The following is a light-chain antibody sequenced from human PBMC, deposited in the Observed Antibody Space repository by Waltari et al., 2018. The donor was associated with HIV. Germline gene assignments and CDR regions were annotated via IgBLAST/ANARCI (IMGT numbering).Light chain of an antibody. J-gene: IGLJ2*01. V-gene: IGLV6-57*04. Sequence: FMLTQPHSMSASPGTTVTVSCTRSSGTIASNSVQWYQQRPGGAPTTVVFEATQRPSGVPERFSGSIDSSSNSASLTISGLKTEDEADYYCQSYDTTNHLIFGGGTKVTVL. CDR3: QSYDTTNHLI. CDR1: SGTIASNS. CDR2: EAT.